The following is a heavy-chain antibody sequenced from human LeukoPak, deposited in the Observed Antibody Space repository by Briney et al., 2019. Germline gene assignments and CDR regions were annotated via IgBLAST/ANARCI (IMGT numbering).Heavy chain of an antibody. CDR3: ARGREQWPED. Sequence: GASVKVSCKASGYTFTGYYMHWVRQAPGQGLEWMGGIIPIFGTANYAQKFQGRVTITTDESTSTAYMELSSLRSEDTAVYYCARGREQWPEDWGQGTLVTVSS. CDR2: IIPIFGTA. V-gene: IGHV1-69*05. D-gene: IGHD6-19*01. CDR1: GYTFTGYY. J-gene: IGHJ4*02.